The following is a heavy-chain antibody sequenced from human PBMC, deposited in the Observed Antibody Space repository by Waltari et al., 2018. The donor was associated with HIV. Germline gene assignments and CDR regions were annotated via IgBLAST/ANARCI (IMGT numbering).Heavy chain of an antibody. CDR2: SNPNTGGA. CDR1: GNGFTGYC. D-gene: IGHD2-2*01. Sequence: QLVQSGAEIKKPGTSGRVSCKSSGNGFTGYCTHGVRQTPAYEFEWLGWSNPNTGGANYAQKFQGRVTMIRDTSVTATYMNLTALTSADTAVYFCVSSYQRSTGHASAFDIWGQGTVISVSS. V-gene: IGHV1-2*02. J-gene: IGHJ3*02. CDR3: VSSYQRSTGHASAFDI.